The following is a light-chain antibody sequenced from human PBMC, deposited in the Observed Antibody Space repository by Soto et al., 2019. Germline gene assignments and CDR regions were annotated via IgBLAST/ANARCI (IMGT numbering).Light chain of an antibody. Sequence: QSVLTQPASLSGSPGQSITISCTGTSSDIGSYNYVSWYQQHPGKAPKLMIFYVSYRPSGISDRFSGSKSGNTASLTISGLQPEDEADYYCSSYGASSTLFGGGTKVTVL. V-gene: IGLV2-14*03. CDR1: SSDIGSYNY. CDR2: YVS. J-gene: IGLJ3*02. CDR3: SSYGASSTL.